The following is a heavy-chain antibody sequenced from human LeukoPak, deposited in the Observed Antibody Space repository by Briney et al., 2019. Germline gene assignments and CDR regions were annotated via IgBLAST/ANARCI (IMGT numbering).Heavy chain of an antibody. D-gene: IGHD3-10*01. J-gene: IGHJ4*02. V-gene: IGHV3-30*02. CDR2: IRHDEYNR. Sequence: GGSLRLSCAASGFTFRNHGMHWVRQAPGRGLQWLAFIRHDEYNRYYADSVKGRFTISKVNSNNTLYLQMNSLRPEDTAVYYCARSFGSGTYLDSWGQGTLVTVSS. CDR1: GFTFRNHG. CDR3: ARSFGSGTYLDS.